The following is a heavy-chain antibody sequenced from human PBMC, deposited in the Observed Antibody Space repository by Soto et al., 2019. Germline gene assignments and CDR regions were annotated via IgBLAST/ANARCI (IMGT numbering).Heavy chain of an antibody. D-gene: IGHD1-1*01. V-gene: IGHV3-72*01. Sequence: EVQLVESGGGLVQPGGSLRLSCAVSGFTFSDHYMDWVRQAPGKGLEWVGRSRNKANSYTTEYAASVKGRFTISRDDSENSLYLQMDSLKTDDPAVYFCIRPRTGTTSGFDYWGQGTLVTVSS. CDR2: SRNKANSYTT. J-gene: IGHJ4*02. CDR1: GFTFSDHY. CDR3: IRPRTGTTSGFDY.